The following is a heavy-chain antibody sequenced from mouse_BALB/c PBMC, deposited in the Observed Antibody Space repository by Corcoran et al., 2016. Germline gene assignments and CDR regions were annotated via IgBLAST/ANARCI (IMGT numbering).Heavy chain of an antibody. D-gene: IGHD2-5*01. J-gene: IGHJ2*01. CDR3: ARSYYSNDY. CDR1: GFSLSTSGMG. Sequence: QVTLKESGPGILQPSQTLSLTCSFSGFSLSTSGMGVSWIRQPSGKGLEWLAHIYWDDDKRYNPSLKSRLTISKDTSSNQVFLKITSVDTADTATYYCARSYYSNDYWGQGTTLTVSS. CDR2: IYWDDDK. V-gene: IGHV8-12*01.